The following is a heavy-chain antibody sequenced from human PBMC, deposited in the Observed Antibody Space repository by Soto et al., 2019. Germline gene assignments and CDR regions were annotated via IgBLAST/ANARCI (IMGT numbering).Heavy chain of an antibody. CDR2: IYYSGST. V-gene: IGHV4-39*01. J-gene: IGHJ5*02. Sequence: SETLSLTCTVSGGSISSSSYYWGWIRQPPGKGLEWIGSIYYSGSTYYNPSLKSRVTISVDTSKNQFSLKLSSVTAADTAVYYCASDQWLVGGGWFDPWGQGTLVTVSS. CDR3: ASDQWLVGGGWFDP. CDR1: GGSISSSSYY. D-gene: IGHD6-19*01.